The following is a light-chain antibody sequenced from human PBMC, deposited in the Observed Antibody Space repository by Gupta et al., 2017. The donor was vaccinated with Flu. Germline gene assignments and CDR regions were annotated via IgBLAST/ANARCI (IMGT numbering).Light chain of an antibody. CDR1: RSKSGSNF. CDR2: DSN. V-gene: IGLV1-51*01. CDR3: GTGESGRSFV. J-gene: IGLJ1*01. Sequence: QKGTTTCAGARSKSGSNFVYWHQHPPATAHILLIYDSNNRTAGIPDRFSASKAATAATLVIAGRKKGDEAIYYCGTGESGRSFVFGTGTKVTVL.